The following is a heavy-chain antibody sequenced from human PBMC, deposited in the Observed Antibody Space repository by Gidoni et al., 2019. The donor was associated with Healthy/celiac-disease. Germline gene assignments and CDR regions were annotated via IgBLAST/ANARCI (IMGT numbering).Heavy chain of an antibody. V-gene: IGHV3-30-3*01. J-gene: IGHJ4*02. CDR3: AREWDYDSSGYPYLDY. D-gene: IGHD3-22*01. CDR1: GFTFSSYA. CDR2: ISYDGSNK. Sequence: VQLVESGGGVVQPGRSLRLSCAPSGFTFSSYAMHWVRQAPGKGLEWVAVISYDGSNKDYADAVKGRFTISRDNSKNTLYLQMNSLRAEDTAVYYCAREWDYDSSGYPYLDYWGQGTLVTVSS.